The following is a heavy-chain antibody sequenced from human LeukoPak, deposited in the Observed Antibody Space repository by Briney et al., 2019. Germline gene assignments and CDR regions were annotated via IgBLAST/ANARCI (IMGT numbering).Heavy chain of an antibody. J-gene: IGHJ4*02. CDR2: ISGSGTST. CDR3: ARDLVGSTAY. CDR1: GFTFTNYA. Sequence: PGGSLRLSCAASGFTFTNYAMSWVRQAPGKGLEWVSSISGSGTSTYYADSVKGRFTISRDNSKNTLYLQMNSLRAEDTAVYYCARDLVGSTAYWGQGTLVTVSS. V-gene: IGHV3-23*01. D-gene: IGHD3-9*01.